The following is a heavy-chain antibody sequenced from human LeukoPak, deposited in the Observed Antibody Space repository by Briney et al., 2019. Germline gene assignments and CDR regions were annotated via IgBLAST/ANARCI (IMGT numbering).Heavy chain of an antibody. V-gene: IGHV3-7*01. CDR3: ARDLNWETY. J-gene: IGHJ4*02. CDR1: GFTFSSYW. Sequence: GGSLRLSCAASGFTFSSYWMTWVRQAPGKGLEWVANIKPDGSQIYYVDSVKGRFTISRDNAKNSLYLQMNSLRAEDTTVYYCARDLNWETYWGQGTLVTVSS. D-gene: IGHD1-1*01. CDR2: IKPDGSQI.